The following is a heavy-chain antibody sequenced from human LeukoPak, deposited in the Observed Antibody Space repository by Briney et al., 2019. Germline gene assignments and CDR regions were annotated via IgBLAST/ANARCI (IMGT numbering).Heavy chain of an antibody. D-gene: IGHD3-22*01. J-gene: IGHJ4*02. CDR1: GGTFPSYA. V-gene: IGHV1-69*13. CDR2: IIPIFGTT. CDR3: ARDLLGSGSSYSSGAWDY. Sequence: SVKVSCKASGGTFPSYALSWVRQTPGQGLEWMGGIIPIFGTTTYAQKFQGRVTITADESTSTAYMELSSLGAEDTAFYSCARDLLGSGSSYSSGAWDYWGQGTLVTVSS.